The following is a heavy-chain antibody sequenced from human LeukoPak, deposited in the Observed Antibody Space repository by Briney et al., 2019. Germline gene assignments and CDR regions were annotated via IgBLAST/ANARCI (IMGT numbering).Heavy chain of an antibody. J-gene: IGHJ5*02. Sequence: PGGSLRLSCAASGFTFSSYAMSWIRQPPGKGLEWIGEINHSGSTNYNPSLKSRVTISVDTSKNQFSLKLSSVTAADTAVYYCARHWKLWFGELSRWFDPWGQGTLVTVSS. D-gene: IGHD3-10*01. V-gene: IGHV4-34*01. CDR3: ARHWKLWFGELSRWFDP. CDR1: GFTFSSYA. CDR2: INHSGST.